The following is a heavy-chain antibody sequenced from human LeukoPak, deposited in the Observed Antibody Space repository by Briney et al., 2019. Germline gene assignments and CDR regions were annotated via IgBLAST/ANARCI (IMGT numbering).Heavy chain of an antibody. Sequence: KPSETLSLTCTVSGGSISSSSYYWGWIRQPPGKGLEWIGSIYYSGSTYYNPSLKSRVTISVDTSKNQFSLKLSSVTAADTAVYYCARHFSTSGRHSYGIDYWGQGTPVTVSS. J-gene: IGHJ4*02. V-gene: IGHV4-39*01. CDR2: IYYSGST. CDR1: GGSISSSSYY. CDR3: ARHFSTSGRHSYGIDY. D-gene: IGHD5-18*01.